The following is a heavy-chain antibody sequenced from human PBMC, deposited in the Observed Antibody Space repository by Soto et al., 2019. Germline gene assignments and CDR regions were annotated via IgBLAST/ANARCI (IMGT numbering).Heavy chain of an antibody. Sequence: EERLVESGGGSVQPGGSLRLSCAASRFTFSSYGMYWVRQAPGKGLVWVSRINSDGSSTRYADSVKGRFSISRDNSKSTLYLQMNTLRAEDTAVYYCARRREGYYYGLDVWGQGPTVTVSS. D-gene: IGHD1-26*01. V-gene: IGHV3-74*01. CDR2: INSDGSST. CDR1: RFTFSSYG. J-gene: IGHJ6*02. CDR3: ARRREGYYYGLDV.